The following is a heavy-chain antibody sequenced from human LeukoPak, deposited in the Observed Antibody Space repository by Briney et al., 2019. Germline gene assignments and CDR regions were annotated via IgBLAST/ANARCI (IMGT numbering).Heavy chain of an antibody. J-gene: IGHJ3*02. D-gene: IGHD3-10*01. CDR3: ANVRYGSGSYRVLYDAFDI. CDR1: GFTLSTYA. Sequence: GGSLRLSCAASGFTLSTYAMSWGRAAAGKGVGWGSLISGSGGGTYYADSVKGRFTISRDNSKNTLYLQMNSLRAEDTAVYYCANVRYGSGSYRVLYDAFDIWGQGTMVTVSS. V-gene: IGHV3-23*01. CDR2: ISGSGGGT.